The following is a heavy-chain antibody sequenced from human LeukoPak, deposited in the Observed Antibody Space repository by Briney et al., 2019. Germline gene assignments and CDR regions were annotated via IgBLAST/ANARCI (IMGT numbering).Heavy chain of an antibody. V-gene: IGHV4-59*01. D-gene: IGHD1-1*01. CDR3: ARERYGNFDL. J-gene: IGHJ2*01. Sequence: SETLSLTCSVSGRANSSNYWSGIRNPPGKGLEWIGYNHYSGITNYNPSLKSRVTISVDTSKNLFSLKLSSVTAADTAVYYCARERYGNFDLCGRGTLVTVSS. CDR1: GRANSSNY. CDR2: NHYSGIT.